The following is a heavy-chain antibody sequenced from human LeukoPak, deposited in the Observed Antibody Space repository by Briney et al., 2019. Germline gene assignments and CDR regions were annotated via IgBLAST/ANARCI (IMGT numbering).Heavy chain of an antibody. V-gene: IGHV3-23*01. CDR1: GFTFSSYA. CDR2: ISGSGGST. D-gene: IGHD6-19*01. CDR3: AKPSSGWYYFDY. J-gene: IGHJ4*02. Sequence: GGSLRLSCAASGFTFSSYAMSWVRQAPGKGLEWVSAISGSGGSTYYADSVRGRFTISRDNSKNTLYLQMNGLRAEDTAVYYCAKPSSGWYYFDYWGQGTLVTVSS.